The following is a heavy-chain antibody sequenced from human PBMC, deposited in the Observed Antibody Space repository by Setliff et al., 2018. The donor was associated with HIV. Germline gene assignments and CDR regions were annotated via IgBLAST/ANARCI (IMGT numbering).Heavy chain of an antibody. J-gene: IGHJ4*02. D-gene: IGHD3-3*01. V-gene: IGHV1-24*01. CDR1: GYTLTELS. CDR2: FDPEGGET. CDR3: ARGRDFWNGYYDFDS. Sequence: ASVKVSCKLSGYTLTELSMHWVRQAPGKGLEWMGGFDPEGGETIYAQKFQGRVTMTRDTSISTAYMELSRLRYDDTAVYYCARGRDFWNGYYDFDSWGQGTLVTVSS.